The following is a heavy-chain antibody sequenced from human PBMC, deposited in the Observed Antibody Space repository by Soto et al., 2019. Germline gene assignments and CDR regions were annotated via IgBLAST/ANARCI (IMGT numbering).Heavy chain of an antibody. V-gene: IGHV1-18*01. CDR1: GYSFARCG. CDR3: ARDRKDLGPAWAKWFED. D-gene: IGHD1-26*01. J-gene: IGHJ5*02. Sequence: ASVKVSCKTSGYSFARCGVSWVRQAPGQCLEWLGGISGFNGKAEYSQTLRDTVTLTTDTYTGKAYLALRRINPDDTAIYHCARDRKDLGPAWAKWFEDWGQGTLVTASS. CDR2: ISGFNGKA.